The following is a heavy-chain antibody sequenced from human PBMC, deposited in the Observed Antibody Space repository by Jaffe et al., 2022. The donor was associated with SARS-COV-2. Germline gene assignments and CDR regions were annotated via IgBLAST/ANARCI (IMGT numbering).Heavy chain of an antibody. CDR3: ARLINVPDKQPNYYGMDV. V-gene: IGHV4-34*01. Sequence: QVQLQQWGAGLLKPSETLSLTCAVYGGSFSGYYWSWIRQPPGKGLEWIGEINHSGSTNYNPSLKSRVTISVDTSKNQFSLKLSSVTAADTAVYYCARLINVPDKQPNYYGMDVWGQGTTVTVSS. CDR1: GGSFSGYY. J-gene: IGHJ6*02. D-gene: IGHD1-1*01. CDR2: INHSGST.